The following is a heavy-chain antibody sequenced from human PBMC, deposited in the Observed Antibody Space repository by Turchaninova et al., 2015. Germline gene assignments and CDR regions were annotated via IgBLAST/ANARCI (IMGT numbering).Heavy chain of an antibody. D-gene: IGHD1-20*01. CDR1: GFSLTTRPVG. CDR3: AHRRGGFNWDDGNFDY. Sequence: QITLKETGPTLVKPTQTLTLTCTFSGFSLTTRPVGVGWIGQPPGKALDWLEIIYWEEEKRYNPSLKSRLSIIKDPSKSLGVLMMTNMDPLDTGTYFCAHRRGGFNWDDGNFDYWGQGTLVTVSS. CDR2: IYWEEEK. J-gene: IGHJ4*02. V-gene: IGHV2-5*02.